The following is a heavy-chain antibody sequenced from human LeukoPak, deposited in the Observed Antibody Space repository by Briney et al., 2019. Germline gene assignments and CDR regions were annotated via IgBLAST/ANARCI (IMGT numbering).Heavy chain of an antibody. Sequence: PSETLSLTCTVSGGSISNYYWSWIRQPPGKGLEWIGYLYYSGDTNYNPSLKSRVTISVDTSKNQFSLSLSSVTAADTAVYYCASSHPLGSNNDYYTPFDYWGQGTRVTVSS. V-gene: IGHV4-59*01. CDR2: LYYSGDT. D-gene: IGHD3-3*01. CDR1: GGSISNYY. J-gene: IGHJ4*02. CDR3: ASSHPLGSNNDYYTPFDY.